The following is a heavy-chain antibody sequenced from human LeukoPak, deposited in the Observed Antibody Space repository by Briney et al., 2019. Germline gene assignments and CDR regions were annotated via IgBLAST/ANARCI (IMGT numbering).Heavy chain of an antibody. V-gene: IGHV3-21*01. CDR3: ARVETAAAGDY. Sequence: GGSLRLSCVASGFTFSSYSMNWVRQAPGKGPEWVSSISSSSSYIYYADSVKGRFTISRDNAKNSLYLQMNSLRAEDTAVYYCARVETAAAGDYWGQGTLVTVSS. CDR2: ISSSSSYI. CDR1: GFTFSSYS. J-gene: IGHJ4*02. D-gene: IGHD6-13*01.